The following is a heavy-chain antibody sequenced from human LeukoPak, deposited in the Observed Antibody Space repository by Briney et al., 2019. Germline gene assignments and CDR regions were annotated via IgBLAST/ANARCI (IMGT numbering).Heavy chain of an antibody. CDR1: GYTLTSYG. J-gene: IGHJ5*02. Sequence: CGASGYTLTSYGISWVRQAPGQGLEWMGWISTYNGNTNYAQKLQGRVTMTTDTSTSTVYMELSSLRSEDTAVYYCARDVGDPWGQGTLVTVSS. V-gene: IGHV1-18*01. CDR3: ARDVGDP. D-gene: IGHD3-10*01. CDR2: ISTYNGNT.